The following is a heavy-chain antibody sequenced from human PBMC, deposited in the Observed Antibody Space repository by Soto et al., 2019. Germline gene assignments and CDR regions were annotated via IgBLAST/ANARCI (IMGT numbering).Heavy chain of an antibody. CDR3: AHRVFDDFWSRYYPYFAY. CDR2: IYWDDDK. CDR1: GFSLSTSGVG. D-gene: IGHD3-3*01. V-gene: IGHV2-5*02. Sequence: QITLKESGPTLVKPTQTLTLTCTFSGFSLSTSGVGVGWIRQPPGKALEWLALIYWDDDKRYSPSLKSRLTITKDTSKNQVVLTMTNMDPVDTATYYCAHRVFDDFWSRYYPYFAYWGQGTLVTVSS. J-gene: IGHJ4*02.